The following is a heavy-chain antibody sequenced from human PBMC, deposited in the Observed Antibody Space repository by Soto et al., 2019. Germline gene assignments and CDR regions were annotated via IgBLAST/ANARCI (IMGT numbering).Heavy chain of an antibody. Sequence: EVQLVESGGGLVQPGGSLRLSCAASGFTFSSYSMNWVRQAPGKGLEWVSYISSSSSTIYYADSVKGRFTISRDNAKNSLYLQMNSLRDEDTAVYYCARDRTKPSGWYAPMNYYYYGMDVWGQGTTVTVSS. CDR2: ISSSSSTI. CDR1: GFTFSSYS. D-gene: IGHD6-19*01. J-gene: IGHJ6*02. CDR3: ARDRTKPSGWYAPMNYYYYGMDV. V-gene: IGHV3-48*02.